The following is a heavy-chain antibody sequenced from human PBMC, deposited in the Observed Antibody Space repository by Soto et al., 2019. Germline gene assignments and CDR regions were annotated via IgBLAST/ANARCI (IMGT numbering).Heavy chain of an antibody. CDR2: INPNSGGT. CDR1: GYTFTGYY. J-gene: IGHJ3*02. Sequence: ASVKVSCKASGYTFTGYYMHWVRQAPGQGLEWMGWINPNSGGTNYAQKFQGWVTMTRDTSISTAYMELSRLRSDDTAVYYCARGVPGRVESKIVADAFDIWGQGTMVTVSS. D-gene: IGHD5-12*01. V-gene: IGHV1-2*04. CDR3: ARGVPGRVESKIVADAFDI.